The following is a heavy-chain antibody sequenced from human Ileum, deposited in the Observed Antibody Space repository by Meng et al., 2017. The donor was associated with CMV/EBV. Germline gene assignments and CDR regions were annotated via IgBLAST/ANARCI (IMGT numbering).Heavy chain of an antibody. J-gene: IGHJ4*02. V-gene: IGHV4-59*02. CDR2: IYYIEDT. CDR1: GGSVSNYL. CDR3: ARNPRSNGVFHFDY. D-gene: IGHD2-8*01. Sequence: SETLSLTCSVSGGSVSNYLWSWIRQSPGRGLEWIGYIYYIEDTTYNPSLKSRVTMSIDTSKNQFSLKLTSVTAADTAVYFCARNPRSNGVFHFDYWGQGMSVTVSS.